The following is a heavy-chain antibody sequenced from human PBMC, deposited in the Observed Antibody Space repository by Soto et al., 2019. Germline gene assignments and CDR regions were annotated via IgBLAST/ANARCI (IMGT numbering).Heavy chain of an antibody. CDR1: GFTFKTHA. CDR2: IAYDGNEK. J-gene: IGHJ6*02. CDR3: GKDVGDYVPYYYGVYV. V-gene: IGHV3-30*18. Sequence: QVQLVESGGGVVQPGTSLRLSCAASGFTFKTHAMHWVRQAPGKGLEWMAVIAYDGNEKFYADSVKGRFTISRYNSKNALYLQINTLRNEDTAVYYCGKDVGDYVPYYYGVYVWGQGTTVTVSS. D-gene: IGHD1-26*01.